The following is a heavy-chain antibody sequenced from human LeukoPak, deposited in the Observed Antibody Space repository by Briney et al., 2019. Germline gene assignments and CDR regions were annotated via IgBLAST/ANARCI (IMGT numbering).Heavy chain of an antibody. D-gene: IGHD3-22*01. CDR1: GFTFSSYA. V-gene: IGHV3-30-3*01. J-gene: IGHJ3*02. Sequence: GRSLRLSCAASGFTFSSYAMHWVRQAPGKGLEWVAVISYDGSNKYYADSVKGRFTISRDNSKNTLYLQMNSLRAEDTAVYYCARAYYYDSSGYYRYAFDIWGQGTMVTVSS. CDR2: ISYDGSNK. CDR3: ARAYYYDSSGYYRYAFDI.